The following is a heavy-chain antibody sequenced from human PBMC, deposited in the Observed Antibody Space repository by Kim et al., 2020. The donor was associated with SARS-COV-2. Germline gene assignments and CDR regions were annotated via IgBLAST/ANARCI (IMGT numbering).Heavy chain of an antibody. CDR1: GGSISSGSYY. D-gene: IGHD4-17*01. Sequence: SETLSLTCTVSGGSISSGSYYWSWIRQPAGKGLEWIGRIYTSGSTNYNPSLKSRVTISVDTSKNQFSLKLSSVTAADTAVYYCARESLAGYGDYSGNNYYYYYYGMDVWGQGTTVTVSS. CDR2: IYTSGST. CDR3: ARESLAGYGDYSGNNYYYYYYGMDV. V-gene: IGHV4-61*02. J-gene: IGHJ6*02.